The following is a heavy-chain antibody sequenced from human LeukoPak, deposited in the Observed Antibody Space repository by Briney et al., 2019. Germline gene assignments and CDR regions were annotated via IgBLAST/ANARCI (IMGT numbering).Heavy chain of an antibody. CDR3: ARREWTLYYCDH. J-gene: IGHJ4*02. CDR1: GFTFSSYS. V-gene: IGHV3-48*01. D-gene: IGHD3-3*01. CDR2: ISSSSNTI. Sequence: PGGSLRLSCAASGFTFSSYSMNWVRQAPGKGLEWVSYISSSSNTIYYADSVKGRFTISRDNAKNSLYLQMNSLRAEDTAVYYCARREWTLYYCDHWGQGTLVTVSS.